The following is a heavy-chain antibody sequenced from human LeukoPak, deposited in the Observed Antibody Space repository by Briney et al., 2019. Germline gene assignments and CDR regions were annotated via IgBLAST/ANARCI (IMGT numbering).Heavy chain of an antibody. V-gene: IGHV3-48*03. CDR2: ISSSGSPI. J-gene: IGHJ4*02. Sequence: GGSLRLSCAASGFTFSNYDMNWVRQAPGKGLEWVSFISSSGSPIYYADSVKGRFTISRDNAKNSLYLQMSSLRVEDTAVYYCARGPAGDPFDHWGQGTLVTVSS. D-gene: IGHD3-16*01. CDR3: ARGPAGDPFDH. CDR1: GFTFSNYD.